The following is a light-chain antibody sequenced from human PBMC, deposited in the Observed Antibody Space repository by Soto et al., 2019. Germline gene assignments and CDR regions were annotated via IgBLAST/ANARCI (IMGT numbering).Light chain of an antibody. CDR2: EVS. Sequence: QPALTQPASVSGSPGQSITVSCTGTSSDVGGYKYVSWYQQHPGKAPKLLIYEVSNRPSGVSNRFSGSKSANTASLTISGLQAEDEADYYCSSYTSDFRRVFGTGTKVTVL. CDR1: SSDVGGYKY. J-gene: IGLJ1*01. V-gene: IGLV2-14*01. CDR3: SSYTSDFRRV.